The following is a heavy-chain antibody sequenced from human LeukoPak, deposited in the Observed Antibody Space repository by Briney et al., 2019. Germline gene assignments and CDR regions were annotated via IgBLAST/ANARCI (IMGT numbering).Heavy chain of an antibody. CDR3: ARITARGGSDDAFDA. Sequence: SETLSLTCAIYGASLSDYWWTWVRQPPGAGLEWIGEVTDGGYTNYKSSLKSRVRILVDISKNQFSLRLTSVTAADTALYFCARITARGGSDDAFDAWGRGTMISVSS. V-gene: IGHV4-34*01. CDR2: VTDGGYT. CDR1: GASLSDYW. J-gene: IGHJ3*01. D-gene: IGHD2-15*01.